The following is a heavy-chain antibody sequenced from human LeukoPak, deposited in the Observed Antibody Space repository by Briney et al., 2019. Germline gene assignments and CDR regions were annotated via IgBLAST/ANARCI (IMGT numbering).Heavy chain of an antibody. D-gene: IGHD5-12*01. Sequence: PGGSLRLSRAASGFTFSGSAMHWVRQASGKGLEWVGRIRSKANSYATAYAASVIGRFTISRDDSKNTAYLQMNSLKTEDTAVYYCTRAPTPYGGYDYFDYWGQGTLVTVSS. CDR1: GFTFSGSA. J-gene: IGHJ4*02. CDR3: TRAPTPYGGYDYFDY. V-gene: IGHV3-73*01. CDR2: IRSKANSYAT.